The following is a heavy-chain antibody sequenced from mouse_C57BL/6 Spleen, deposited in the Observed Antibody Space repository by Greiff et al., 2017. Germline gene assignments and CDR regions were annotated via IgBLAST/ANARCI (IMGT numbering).Heavy chain of an antibody. J-gene: IGHJ2*01. CDR2: IDPSDSET. V-gene: IGHV1-52*01. Sequence: QVQLQQSGAELVRPGSSVKLSCKASGYTFTSYWMHWVKQTPIQGLEWIGNIDPSDSETHYNQKFKDKATVTADKSSSTAYMQLSSLTSEDTAVYYCASGPDYFDYWGQGTTLTVSS. CDR3: ASGPDYFDY. CDR1: GYTFTSYW.